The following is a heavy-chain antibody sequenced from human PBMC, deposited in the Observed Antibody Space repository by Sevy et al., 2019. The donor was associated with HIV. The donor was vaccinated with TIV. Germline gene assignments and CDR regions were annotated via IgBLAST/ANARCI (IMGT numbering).Heavy chain of an antibody. CDR1: GFRFSSYG. J-gene: IGHJ3*02. CDR2: LPYDGSKE. D-gene: IGHD3-16*02. CDR3: TKDMVTFGGIIANSPGGFDI. V-gene: IGHV3-30*02. Sequence: GGSLRLSCAASGFRFSSYGMNWVRQAPGKGLEWVAFLPYDGSKEVYAASVKGRSTISRDNSKNSLYLQMNSLRAEDTAVYYCTKDMVTFGGIIANSPGGFDIWGQGTMVTVSS.